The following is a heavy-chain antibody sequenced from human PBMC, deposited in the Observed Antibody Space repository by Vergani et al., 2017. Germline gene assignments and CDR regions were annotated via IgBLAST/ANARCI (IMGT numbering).Heavy chain of an antibody. J-gene: IGHJ4*02. CDR3: ARRGAWYYYDSSGYYYVYYFDY. CDR1: GYTFTGYY. CDR2: INPNSGGT. D-gene: IGHD3-22*01. Sequence: QVQLVQSGAEVKKPGASVKVSCKASGYTFTGYYMHWVRQAPGQGLEWMGWINPNSGGTNYAQKFKGRVTMTRDTSISTAYMELGRLRSDDTAVYYCARRGAWYYYDSSGYYYVYYFDYWGQGTLVTVSS. V-gene: IGHV1-2*02.